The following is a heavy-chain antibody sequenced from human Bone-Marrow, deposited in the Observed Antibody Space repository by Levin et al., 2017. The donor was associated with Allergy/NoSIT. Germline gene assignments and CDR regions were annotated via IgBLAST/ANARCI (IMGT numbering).Heavy chain of an antibody. CDR3: ARESLEYSSLLVVYYFDT. CDR2: ISYAGTKK. CDR1: GFTFSNYA. J-gene: IGHJ4*02. Sequence: GGSLRLSCAASGFTFSNYAIHWVRQAPGRGLEWVAVISYAGTKKYSEDSVTGRFTISRDNSKNTVYLQMNSLRADDTAVYYCARESLEYSSLLVVYYFDTWGQGTLVTVSS. D-gene: IGHD6-13*01. V-gene: IGHV3-30-3*01.